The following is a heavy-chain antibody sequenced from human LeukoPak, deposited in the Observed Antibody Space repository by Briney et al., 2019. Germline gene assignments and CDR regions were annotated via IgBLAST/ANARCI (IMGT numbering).Heavy chain of an antibody. V-gene: IGHV4-59*01. CDR3: ARGSGYGDSTFDY. Sequence: KPSETLSLTCTASGGSIGTYYWSWIRQPPGKGLEWIGQIYYSGSTKYSPSLKSRVTISVDTSKNQFSLKVSSLTAADTAVYFCARGSGYGDSTFDYWGQGTLVTVSS. D-gene: IGHD4-17*01. J-gene: IGHJ4*02. CDR1: GGSIGTYY. CDR2: IYYSGST.